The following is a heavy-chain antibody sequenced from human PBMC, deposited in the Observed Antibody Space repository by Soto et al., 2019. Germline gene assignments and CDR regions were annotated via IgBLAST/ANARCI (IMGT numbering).Heavy chain of an antibody. CDR3: VRDETYSSYYFDY. V-gene: IGHV1-18*01. J-gene: IGHJ4*02. CDR2: ISGYNGNT. CDR1: GYTFISYG. Sequence: GASVKVSCKASGYTFISYGFSWVRQAPGQGLEWMGWISGYNGNTDYAQKFQGRVVMTTDTSTSTAYMELRSLRADDTAVYYCVRDETYSSYYFDYWGQGTPVTAPQ. D-gene: IGHD5-18*01.